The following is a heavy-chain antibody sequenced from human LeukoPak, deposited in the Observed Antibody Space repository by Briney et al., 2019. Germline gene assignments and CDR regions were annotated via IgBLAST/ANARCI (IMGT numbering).Heavy chain of an antibody. CDR3: ARDLDQYNGRFGGFGHDF. CDR1: GYTFINYG. D-gene: IGHD3-10*01. CDR2: ISAYNGNT. V-gene: IGHV1-18*01. J-gene: IGHJ4*02. Sequence: ASVKVSCKASGYTFINYGINWVRQAPGQGLEWMGWISAYNGNTNYAQSLQGRVTMTTDTSTSTVYMEMRSLTSDDTAVYYCARDLDQYNGRFGGFGHDFWGQGTLVTVSS.